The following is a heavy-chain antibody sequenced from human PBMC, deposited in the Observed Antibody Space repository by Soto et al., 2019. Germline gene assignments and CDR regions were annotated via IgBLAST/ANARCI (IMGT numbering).Heavy chain of an antibody. Sequence: TGGSMRLSCAASGFSLSDYWMHWVRQVTGKGLLWVSRISVDGRDTTYADSVKGRFTISRDNAKNSLYLQMNSLRVEDTAVYYCAKETHYYNFWSGYYTLDPWGLGTLVTVSS. V-gene: IGHV3-74*03. CDR3: AKETHYYNFWSGYYTLDP. J-gene: IGHJ5*02. CDR1: GFSLSDYW. D-gene: IGHD3-3*01. CDR2: ISVDGRDT.